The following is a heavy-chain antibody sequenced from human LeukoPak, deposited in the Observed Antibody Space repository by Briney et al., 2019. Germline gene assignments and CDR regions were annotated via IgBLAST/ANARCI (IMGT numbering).Heavy chain of an antibody. D-gene: IGHD3-10*01. CDR1: GFTFSSYE. J-gene: IGHJ4*02. CDR2: ISSSGSTI. CDR3: ARGRERYYYGSGSYGY. Sequence: PGGSLRLSCAASGFTFSSYEMNWVRQAPGKGLEWVSYISSSGSTIYYADSVKGRFTISRDNAKNSLYLQMNSLRAEDMAVYYCARGRERYYYGSGSYGYWGQGTLVTVSS. V-gene: IGHV3-48*03.